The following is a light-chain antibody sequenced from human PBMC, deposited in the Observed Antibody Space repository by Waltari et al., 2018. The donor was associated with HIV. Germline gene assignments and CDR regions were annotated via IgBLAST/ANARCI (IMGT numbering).Light chain of an antibody. J-gene: IGLJ2*01. Sequence: QSALTQPASLSGFPGPSINIPCTGFPTASRFTHHVPWYQQYAGNIPRLIIFDVNNRPSGISDRFSGSRSGNSAFLTFSGLQSGDEAHYYCASNRLDYTLIFGGGTKLTVL. CDR3: ASNRLDYTLI. CDR1: PTASRFTHH. V-gene: IGLV2-14*03. CDR2: DVN.